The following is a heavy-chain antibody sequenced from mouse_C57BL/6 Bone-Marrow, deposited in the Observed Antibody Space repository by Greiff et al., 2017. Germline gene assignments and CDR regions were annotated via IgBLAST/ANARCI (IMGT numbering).Heavy chain of an antibody. V-gene: IGHV5-17*01. J-gene: IGHJ2*01. D-gene: IGHD1-1*01. Sequence: EVHLVESGGGLVKPGGSLKLSCAASGFTFSDYGMHWVRQAPEKGLEWVAYISSGRSTIYYADTVKGRFTISRDNAKNTLFLQMTSLRSEDTAMYYCARPIYYYGSSPFDYWGQGTTLTVSS. CDR3: ARPIYYYGSSPFDY. CDR1: GFTFSDYG. CDR2: ISSGRSTI.